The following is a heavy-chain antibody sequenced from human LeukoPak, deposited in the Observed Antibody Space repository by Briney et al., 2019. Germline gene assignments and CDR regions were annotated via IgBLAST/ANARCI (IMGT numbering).Heavy chain of an antibody. Sequence: SETLSLTCTVSGGSISSYYWRWIRQPPGKGLEWIGYIYYSGSTNYNPSLKSRVTISVDTSKNQFSLKLSSVTAADTAVYYCARVAGGDAFDIWGQGTMVTVSS. CDR3: ARVAGGDAFDI. CDR1: GGSISSYY. V-gene: IGHV4-59*01. D-gene: IGHD3-16*01. CDR2: IYYSGST. J-gene: IGHJ3*02.